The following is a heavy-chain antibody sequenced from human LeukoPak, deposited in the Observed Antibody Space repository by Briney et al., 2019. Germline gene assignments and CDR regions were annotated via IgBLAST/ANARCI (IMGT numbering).Heavy chain of an antibody. V-gene: IGHV3-7*01. Sequence: QPGGSLRLSCAASGFTFNDYWMTWVRQAPGKGLEWVANIKQDGSEKYYVDSVRGRFTISRGNAKNSLYLQMNSLRAEDTAVYYCATMSGESMIVLAVFDYWGQGTLVTVSS. CDR1: GFTFNDYW. CDR3: ATMSGESMIVLAVFDY. J-gene: IGHJ4*02. CDR2: IKQDGSEK. D-gene: IGHD3-22*01.